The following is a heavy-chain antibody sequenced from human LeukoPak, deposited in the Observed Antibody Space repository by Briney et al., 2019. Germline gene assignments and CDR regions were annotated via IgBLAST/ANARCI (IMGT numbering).Heavy chain of an antibody. D-gene: IGHD3-10*01. CDR2: ISGSGGST. CDR1: GFTFSSYA. Sequence: GGSLRLSCAASGFTFSSYAMSWVRQAPGKGLEWVSAISGSGGSTYYADSVKVRFTISRDNSKNTLYLQMNSLSAEDTAVYYCAKLWFGALFGASDIWGQGTMVTVSS. V-gene: IGHV3-23*01. J-gene: IGHJ3*02. CDR3: AKLWFGALFGASDI.